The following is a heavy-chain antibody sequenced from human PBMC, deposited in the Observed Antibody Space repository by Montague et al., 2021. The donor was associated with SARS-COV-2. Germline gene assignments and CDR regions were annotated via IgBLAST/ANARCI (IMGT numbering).Heavy chain of an antibody. CDR2: VDHRGSA. D-gene: IGHD3-3*01. J-gene: IGHJ3*01. V-gene: IGHV4-34*01. Sequence: SETLSLTCAVYGGSFTDHYWTWIRQAPGKGLEWIGEVDHRGSASYSPSLKGRVSISVDRSKNQFSLNLRSVTAADTAAYYCARGQVSVYGVLIFIPAAGHLDGWGQGTSVTVSS. CDR3: ARGQVSVYGVLIFIPAAGHLDG. CDR1: GGSFTDHY.